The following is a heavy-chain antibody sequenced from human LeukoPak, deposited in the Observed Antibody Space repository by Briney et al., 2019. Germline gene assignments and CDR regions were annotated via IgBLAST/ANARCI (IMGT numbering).Heavy chain of an antibody. Sequence: ASVKVSCKASGYTFTSYDINWVRQATGQGLEWMGWMNPNSGNTGCAQKFQGRVTMTRNTSISTAYMELSSLRSEDTAVYYCARRGSYSGSYVNWFDPWGQGTLVTVSS. D-gene: IGHD1-26*01. J-gene: IGHJ5*02. V-gene: IGHV1-8*01. CDR3: ARRGSYSGSYVNWFDP. CDR2: MNPNSGNT. CDR1: GYTFTSYD.